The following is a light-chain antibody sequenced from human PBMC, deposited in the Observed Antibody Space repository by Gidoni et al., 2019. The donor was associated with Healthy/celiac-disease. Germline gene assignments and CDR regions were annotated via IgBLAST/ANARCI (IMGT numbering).Light chain of an antibody. Sequence: SYVLTQPPSVSVAPGKTAMITCGGNNIGSKSVHWYQQKPGQAPVLVVYDDSDRPSGIPARFSGSNSGNTATLTISRVEAGDEADYYCQVWDSSSDHRVFGGGTKLTVL. CDR2: DDS. CDR1: NIGSKS. J-gene: IGLJ3*02. CDR3: QVWDSSSDHRV. V-gene: IGLV3-21*03.